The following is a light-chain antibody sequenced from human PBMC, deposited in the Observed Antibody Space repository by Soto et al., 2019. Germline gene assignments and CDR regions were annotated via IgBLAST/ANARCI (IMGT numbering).Light chain of an antibody. Sequence: QSVLTQSPSASASLGASVKVTCTLSSGHSSYAIAWHQQQPEKGPRYLMKLNSDGSHSKGDGIPVRFSGSSSGAERYLTISSLQSEDEADYYCQTWGTGILGVVFGGGTKLTVL. CDR3: QTWGTGILGVV. CDR1: SGHSSYA. J-gene: IGLJ2*01. CDR2: LNSDGSH. V-gene: IGLV4-69*01.